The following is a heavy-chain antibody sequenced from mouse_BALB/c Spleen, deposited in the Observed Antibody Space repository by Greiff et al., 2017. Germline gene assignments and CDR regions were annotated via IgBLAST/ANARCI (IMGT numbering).Heavy chain of an antibody. CDR3: ARYGYGALYYFDY. D-gene: IGHD2-2*01. V-gene: IGHV14-1*02. CDR2: IDPENGNT. J-gene: IGHJ2*01. CDR1: GFNIKDYY. Sequence: EVQLQQSGAELVRPGALVKLSCKASGFNIKDYYMHWVKQRPEQGLEWIGWIDPENGNTIYDPKFQGKASITADTSSNTAYLQLSSLTSEDTAVYYCARYGYGALYYFDYWGQGTTLTVSS.